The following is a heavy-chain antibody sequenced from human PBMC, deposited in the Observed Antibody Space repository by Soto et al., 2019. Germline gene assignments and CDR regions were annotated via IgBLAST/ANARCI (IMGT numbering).Heavy chain of an antibody. CDR3: VSQRASVLTQAYFDY. D-gene: IGHD6-25*01. CDR1: GGSISSSNW. Sequence: SETLSLTCAVSGGSISSSNWWSWVRQPPGKGLEWIGEIYHGGSTNYNASLKSRVTISVDKSKNQFSLKLSSVPAAATAVYYCVSQRASVLTQAYFDYWGPGALVTVSS. J-gene: IGHJ4*02. V-gene: IGHV4-4*02. CDR2: IYHGGST.